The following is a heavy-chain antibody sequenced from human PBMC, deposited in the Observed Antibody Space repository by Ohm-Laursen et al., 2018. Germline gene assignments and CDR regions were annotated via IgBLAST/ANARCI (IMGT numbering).Heavy chain of an antibody. V-gene: IGHV3-30*18. CDR2: ISYDGSNK. CDR3: AKDYGVVVVKLDY. CDR1: GFTFSSYG. J-gene: IGHJ4*02. Sequence: SLRLSCAASGFTFSSYGMHWVRQAPGKGLEWVAVISYDGSNKYYADSVKGRFTISRDNSKNTLYLQMNSLRAEDTAVYYCAKDYGVVVVKLDYWGQGTLVTVSS. D-gene: IGHD3-22*01.